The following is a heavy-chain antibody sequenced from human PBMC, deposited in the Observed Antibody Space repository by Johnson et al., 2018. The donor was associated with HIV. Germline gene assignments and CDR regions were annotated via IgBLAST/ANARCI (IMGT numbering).Heavy chain of an antibody. CDR3: ARGGRRVGACDI. CDR1: GFTFSSYG. J-gene: IGHJ3*02. D-gene: IGHD1-26*01. CDR2: ISYDGSNK. V-gene: IGHV3-30*19. Sequence: QVRLVESGGGVVQPGRSLRLSCAASGFTFSSYGMHWVRQAPGKGLEWVAVISYDGSNKYYADSVKGRYSISRDNTKDTLSLKVNSLRAEDTAVYYCARGGRRVGACDIWGQGTMVTVSS.